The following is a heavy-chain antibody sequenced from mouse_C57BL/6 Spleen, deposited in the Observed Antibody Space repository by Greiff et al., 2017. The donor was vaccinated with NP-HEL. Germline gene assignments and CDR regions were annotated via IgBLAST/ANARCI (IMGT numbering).Heavy chain of an antibody. J-gene: IGHJ2*01. CDR1: GFSLTSYG. CDR3: ARITTVGDFDY. Sequence: VQLVESGPGLVQPSQSLSITCTVSGFSLTSYGVHWVRQSPGKGLEWLGVIWSGGSTDYNAAFISRLSISKDNSKSQVFFKMNSLQADDTAIYYCARITTVGDFDYWGQGTTLTVSS. V-gene: IGHV2-2*01. D-gene: IGHD1-1*01. CDR2: IWSGGST.